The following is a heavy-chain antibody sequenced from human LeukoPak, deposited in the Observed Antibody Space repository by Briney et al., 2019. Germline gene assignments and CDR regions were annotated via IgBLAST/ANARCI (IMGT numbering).Heavy chain of an antibody. Sequence: SETLSLTCTVSGGSISSSSYYWGWIRQPPGKGLEWIGSIYYSGSTYYNPSLKSRVTISVDTSKNQFSLKLSSVTAADTAVYYCARQTGTTGTTWLAFDIWGQGTMVTVSS. D-gene: IGHD1-1*01. CDR1: GGSISSSSYY. V-gene: IGHV4-39*01. CDR3: ARQTGTTGTTWLAFDI. J-gene: IGHJ3*02. CDR2: IYYSGST.